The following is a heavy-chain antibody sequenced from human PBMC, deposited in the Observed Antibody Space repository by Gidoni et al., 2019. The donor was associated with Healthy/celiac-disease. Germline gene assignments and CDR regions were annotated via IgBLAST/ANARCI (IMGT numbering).Heavy chain of an antibody. CDR3: ARGESGGTLTDL. V-gene: IGHV3-7*01. D-gene: IGHD2-15*01. Sequence: EVQLVESGGGLVQPGGSLRLSWAASGVPFSSYWMSWVRQAPGKGLEWVANIKQDGSEKYYVDSVKGRFTISRDNAKNSLSLQMNSLRAEDTAVYYCARGESGGTLTDLWGRGTLVTVSS. CDR1: GVPFSSYW. CDR2: IKQDGSEK. J-gene: IGHJ2*01.